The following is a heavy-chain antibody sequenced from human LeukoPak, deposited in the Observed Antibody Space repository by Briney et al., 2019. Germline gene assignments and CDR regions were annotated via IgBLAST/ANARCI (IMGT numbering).Heavy chain of an antibody. D-gene: IGHD2-21*01. CDR2: IASDGSHT. Sequence: GGSLRLSCAASGFTFSTYFMHWVRQAPGKGLEWVADIASDGSHTFYVESVKGRFTISRDSSKNTLYLQMNSLRAEDTAVYFCGRERKEPILHSGAFDIWGQGTMVTVSS. CDR1: GFTFSTYF. V-gene: IGHV3-30*04. J-gene: IGHJ3*02. CDR3: GRERKEPILHSGAFDI.